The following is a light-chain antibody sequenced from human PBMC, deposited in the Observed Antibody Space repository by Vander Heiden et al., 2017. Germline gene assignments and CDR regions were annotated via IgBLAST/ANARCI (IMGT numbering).Light chain of an antibody. Sequence: EVVMTQSPDTLSVFPGERATLSCRASQSVSGNLAWYQHKPGQAPTLLIYGASTRDTGIPARFSGSGTGTEFTLTIGGLQSEDFAVYYWLQYKSWPHTFGLGTKVEI. CDR1: QSVSGN. V-gene: IGKV3D-15*01. CDR3: LQYKSWPHT. J-gene: IGKJ2*01. CDR2: GAS.